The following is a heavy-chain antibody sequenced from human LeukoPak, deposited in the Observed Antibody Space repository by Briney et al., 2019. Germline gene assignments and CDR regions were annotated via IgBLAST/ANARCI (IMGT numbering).Heavy chain of an antibody. Sequence: GESLRLSCAASGFTFSTYTMNWVRQAPGKGLEWVAFIRYDGSNKYYADSVKGRFTISRDNAKNSLYLQMNSLRAEDTAVYYCARETHQKSVWGQGTLVTVSS. CDR1: GFTFSTYT. J-gene: IGHJ4*02. CDR2: IRYDGSNK. CDR3: ARETHQKSV. V-gene: IGHV3-30*02.